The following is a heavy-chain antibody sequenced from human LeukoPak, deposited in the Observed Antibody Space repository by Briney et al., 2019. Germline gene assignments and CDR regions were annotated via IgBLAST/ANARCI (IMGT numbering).Heavy chain of an antibody. Sequence: SETLSLTCTVSGGSIRSYYWSWIRQPPRKGLEWIGYIYYSGSTNYNPSLKSRVTISVDTSKNQFSLKLSSVTAADTAVYYCARHESLVTAMGYYYYYYMEVWGKGTTVTVSS. CDR2: IYYSGST. CDR3: ARHESLVTAMGYYYYYYMEV. CDR1: GGSIRSYY. J-gene: IGHJ6*03. V-gene: IGHV4-59*08. D-gene: IGHD2-21*02.